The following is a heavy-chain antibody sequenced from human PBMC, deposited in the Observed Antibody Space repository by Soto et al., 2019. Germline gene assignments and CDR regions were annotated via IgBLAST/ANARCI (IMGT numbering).Heavy chain of an antibody. Sequence: PSETLSLTCTVSGGSISSSSYYWGWIRQPPGKGLEWIGNIYYRGTTYYNPSLKSRVTISVDTSKNQFSLKLASVTAADTAVYYCARDYGDYQFGYWGQETLVTVS. J-gene: IGHJ4*02. CDR1: GGSISSSSYY. V-gene: IGHV4-39*02. CDR3: ARDYGDYQFGY. CDR2: IYYRGTT. D-gene: IGHD4-17*01.